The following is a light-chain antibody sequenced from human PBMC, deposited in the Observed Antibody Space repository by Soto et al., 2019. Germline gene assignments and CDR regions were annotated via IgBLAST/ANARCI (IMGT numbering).Light chain of an antibody. CDR3: SSYAGNYNLV. Sequence: QSALTQPASVSGSPGQSITVSCTGTSDDVGSYNLVSWYQHHPGKAPKIMIYEGIKRPSGVPDRFSGSKSGNTASLTVSGLQAEDEADYFCSSYAGNYNLVFGGGTKLTVL. V-gene: IGLV2-14*02. J-gene: IGLJ2*01. CDR2: EGI. CDR1: SDDVGSYNL.